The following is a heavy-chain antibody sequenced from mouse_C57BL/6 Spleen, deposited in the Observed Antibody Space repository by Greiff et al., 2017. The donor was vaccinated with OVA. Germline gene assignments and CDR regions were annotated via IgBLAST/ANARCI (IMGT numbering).Heavy chain of an antibody. J-gene: IGHJ3*01. D-gene: IGHD2-5*01. CDR2: INPGSGGT. CDR3: ARWDLDYYSNYGFAY. V-gene: IGHV1-54*01. Sequence: QVQLQQSGAELVRPGTSVKVSCKASGYAFTNYLIEWVKQRPGQGLEWIGVINPGSGGTNYNEKFKGKATLTADKSSSTAYMQLSSLTSEDSAVYFCARWDLDYYSNYGFAYWGQGTLVTVSA. CDR1: GYAFTNYL.